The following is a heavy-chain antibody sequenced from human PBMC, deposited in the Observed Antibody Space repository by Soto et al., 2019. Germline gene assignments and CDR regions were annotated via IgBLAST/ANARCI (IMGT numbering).Heavy chain of an antibody. V-gene: IGHV1-24*01. CDR2: FDPEDGET. CDR3: ATDRTAVAGRGTFYYFDY. D-gene: IGHD6-19*01. Sequence: ASVKVSCKVSVYTLTELCMHWVRQAPGKGLEWMGGFDPEDGETIYAQKFQGRVTMTEDTSTDTAYMELSSLRSEDTAVYYCATDRTAVAGRGTFYYFDYWGQGTLVTVSS. CDR1: VYTLTELC. J-gene: IGHJ4*02.